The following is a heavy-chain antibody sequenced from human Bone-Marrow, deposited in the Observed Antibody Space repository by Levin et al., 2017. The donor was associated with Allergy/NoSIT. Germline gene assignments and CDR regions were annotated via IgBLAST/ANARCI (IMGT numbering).Heavy chain of an antibody. Sequence: GGSLRLSCEASGFTFSSYDMHWVRQATGNGLEWVSGITTIAATDYSDSVKGRFIISRENAKNSLYLQMNSLAVGDTAIYYCARKRLGRPWDFDLWGRGTLVTVSS. CDR3: ARKRLGRPWDFDL. V-gene: IGHV3-13*01. CDR2: ITTIAAT. J-gene: IGHJ2*01. D-gene: IGHD2-21*01. CDR1: GFTFSSYD.